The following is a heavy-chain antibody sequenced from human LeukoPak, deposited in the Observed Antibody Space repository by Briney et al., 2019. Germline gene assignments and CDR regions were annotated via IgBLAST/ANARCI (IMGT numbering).Heavy chain of an antibody. CDR2: IIPILGIA. Sequence: GASVKVSCKASGYTFTRYGVSWVRQAPGQGLEWMGRIIPILGIANYAQKFQGRVTITADKSTSTAYMELSSLRSEDTAVYYCARDRTPSVVVAATGNNWFDPWGQGTLVTVSS. V-gene: IGHV1-69*04. J-gene: IGHJ5*02. CDR1: GYTFTRYG. D-gene: IGHD2-15*01. CDR3: ARDRTPSVVVAATGNNWFDP.